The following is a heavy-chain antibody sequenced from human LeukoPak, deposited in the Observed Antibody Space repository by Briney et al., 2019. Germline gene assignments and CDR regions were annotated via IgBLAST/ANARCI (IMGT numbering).Heavy chain of an antibody. CDR2: IYYSGST. V-gene: IGHV4-31*03. J-gene: IGHJ4*02. CDR1: GGSISSSGYY. CDR3: ARASYIWFGELAASDY. Sequence: SETLSLTCTVSGGSISSSGYYWSWIRQHPGKGLEWIGYIYYSGSTYYNPSLKSRVTISVDTSKNQFSLKLSSVTAADTAVYYCARASYIWFGELAASDYWGQGTLVTVSS. D-gene: IGHD3-10*01.